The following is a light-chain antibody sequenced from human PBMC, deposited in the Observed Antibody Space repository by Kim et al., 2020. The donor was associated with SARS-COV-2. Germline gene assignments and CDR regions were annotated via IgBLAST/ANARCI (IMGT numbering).Light chain of an antibody. CDR1: GSNIGSNF. V-gene: IGLV1-44*01. CDR2: GDD. CDR3: AAWDASLNLYV. Sequence: GQGITISCSGSGSNIGSNFVTWYQQLPGTAPKLLIYGDDQRPSGVPDRFSASESGTSASLAISGLQSEDESDYYCAAWDASLNLYVFGPGTKVTVL. J-gene: IGLJ1*01.